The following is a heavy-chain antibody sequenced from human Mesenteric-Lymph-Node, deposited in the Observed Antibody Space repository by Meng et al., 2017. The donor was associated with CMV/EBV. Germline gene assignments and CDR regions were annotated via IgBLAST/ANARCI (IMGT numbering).Heavy chain of an antibody. D-gene: IGHD2-15*01. CDR1: GFTFSSYA. Sequence: GESLKISCAASGFTFSSYAMSWVRQAPGKGLEWVSAISGSGGSTYYADSVKGRFTISRDNSKNTLYLQMNSLRAEDTAVYYCAKDSPAATWVDWGQGTLVTVSS. J-gene: IGHJ4*02. CDR3: AKDSPAATWVD. CDR2: ISGSGGST. V-gene: IGHV3-23*01.